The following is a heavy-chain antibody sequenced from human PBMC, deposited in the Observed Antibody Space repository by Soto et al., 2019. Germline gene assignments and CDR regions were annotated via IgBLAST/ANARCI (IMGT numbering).Heavy chain of an antibody. V-gene: IGHV4-4*02. J-gene: IGHJ4*02. Sequence: QVQLQESGPGLVKPSGTLSLTCAVSGGSISTSNWWSWVRQPPGKGLEWIGEVYRTGSTNYNPSLEGPLTVAVDKAKNQSSLKLPSVTAADPAVSYGASPRATIAAAAIFDCWGQGTLVTVSS. CDR3: ASPRATIAAAAIFDC. D-gene: IGHD6-13*01. CDR1: GGSISTSNW. CDR2: VYRTGST.